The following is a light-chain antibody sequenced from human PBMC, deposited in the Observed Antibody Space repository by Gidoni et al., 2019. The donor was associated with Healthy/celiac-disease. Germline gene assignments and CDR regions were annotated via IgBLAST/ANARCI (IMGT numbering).Light chain of an antibody. CDR1: QSVSSY. CDR2: EAS. Sequence: EIALTPSPATLSLSTGERATLTCRASQSVSSYVAWYQQKPGQAPRLLNYEASNRATGIPARCSGSGSGTDFTLTISSLEHEDFAVYYCQQGSNWYTFGQXTKLEIK. J-gene: IGKJ2*01. V-gene: IGKV3-11*01. CDR3: QQGSNWYT.